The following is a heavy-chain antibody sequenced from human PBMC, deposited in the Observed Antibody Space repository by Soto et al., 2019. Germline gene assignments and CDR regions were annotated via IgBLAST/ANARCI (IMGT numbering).Heavy chain of an antibody. D-gene: IGHD3-16*01. V-gene: IGHV3-48*03. CDR2: IGLSGDTI. CDR3: ARESFSASPNFFDY. Sequence: GGSLRLSCAVSGFSFTNYEMNWVRQAPGKGLEWIAYIGLSGDTIYYADSVKGRFTISRDHAKDSLELQMNSLRADDTALYYCARESFSASPNFFDYWGRGTQVTVSS. J-gene: IGHJ4*02. CDR1: GFSFTNYE.